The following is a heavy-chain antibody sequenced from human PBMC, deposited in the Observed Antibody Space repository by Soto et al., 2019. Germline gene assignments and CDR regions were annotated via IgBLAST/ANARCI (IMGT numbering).Heavy chain of an antibody. V-gene: IGHV4-59*01. J-gene: IGHJ4*02. CDR3: ARESYYYDSSGYYYAPNGFDY. CDR1: GGSISGYY. CDR2: IYYSGST. D-gene: IGHD3-22*01. Sequence: SETLSLTCTVSGGSISGYYWSWIRQPPGKGLEWIGYIYYSGSTNYNPSLKSRVTISVDTSKNQFSLKLSSVTAADTAVYYCARESYYYDSSGYYYAPNGFDYWGQGTLVTVSS.